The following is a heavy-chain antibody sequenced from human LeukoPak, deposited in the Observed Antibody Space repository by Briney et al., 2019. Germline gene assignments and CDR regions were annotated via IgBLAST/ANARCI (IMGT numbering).Heavy chain of an antibody. J-gene: IGHJ4*01. CDR1: KFTFSSYW. D-gene: IGHD1-7*01. CDR3: ARGTYYYEF. V-gene: IGHV3-7*04. Sequence: PGGSLRLPCAASKFTFSSYWMSWVRQAPGKGLEWVAYMNQLGNEKNYVDSVKGRFTISRDNAKNSLYLQMNSLRAEDTAVYYCARGTYYYEFWGHGTLVTVSS. CDR2: MNQLGNEK.